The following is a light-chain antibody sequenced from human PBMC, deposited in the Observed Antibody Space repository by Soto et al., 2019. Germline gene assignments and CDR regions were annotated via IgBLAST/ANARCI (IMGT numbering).Light chain of an antibody. CDR1: SSDVGGYNY. CDR3: SSYTSSSTLVV. J-gene: IGLJ2*01. Sequence: QSALTQPASVSGSPGQSITISCTGTSSDVGGYNYVSWYQQHPGKAPKLMIYDVSNRPSGVSNRFSGSKSGNTASLTISGLRAEDEAEYYCSSYTSSSTLVVFGGGTKVTVL. CDR2: DVS. V-gene: IGLV2-14*01.